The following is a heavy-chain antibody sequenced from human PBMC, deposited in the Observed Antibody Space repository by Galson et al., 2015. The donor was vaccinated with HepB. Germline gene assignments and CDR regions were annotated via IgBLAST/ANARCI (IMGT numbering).Heavy chain of an antibody. CDR2: IKQDGSEK. CDR3: ARRGGADYDSSGYYPTAGDAFDI. D-gene: IGHD3-22*01. Sequence: SLRLSCAASGFTFSSYWMSWVRQAPGKGLEWVANIKQDGSEKYYVDSVKGRFTISRDNAKNSLYLQINSLRAEDTAVYYCARRGGADYDSSGYYPTAGDAFDIWGQGTMVTVSS. J-gene: IGHJ3*02. V-gene: IGHV3-7*01. CDR1: GFTFSSYW.